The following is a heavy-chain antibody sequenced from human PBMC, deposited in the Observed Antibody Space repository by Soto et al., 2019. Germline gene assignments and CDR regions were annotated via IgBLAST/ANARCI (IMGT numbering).Heavy chain of an antibody. Sequence: PGGSLRLSSTASGGNFSNYAMSWVRQAPGKGLEWVSTFSSGGGGTYYADSVKGRFTISRDNSKNTLSLQMNSLRAEDTAVYYCTKVGLWFGELLTRYFDYWGQGTLVTVSS. V-gene: IGHV3-23*01. CDR2: FSSGGGGT. D-gene: IGHD3-10*01. CDR3: TKVGLWFGELLTRYFDY. J-gene: IGHJ4*02. CDR1: GGNFSNYA.